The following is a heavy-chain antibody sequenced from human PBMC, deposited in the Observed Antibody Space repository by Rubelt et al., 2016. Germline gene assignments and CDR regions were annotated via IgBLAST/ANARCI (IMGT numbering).Heavy chain of an antibody. Sequence: QVQLQESGPELVKPSETLSLTCTVSGGSISSYYWSWVRQPPGKGREWIGYIYYSGSTNYNPSLKSRVTMSVDTSKNQFSLKLSSVTAADTAVYYCARGQGRDGYIHWGQGTLVTVSS. CDR3: ARGQGRDGYIH. CDR2: IYYSGST. D-gene: IGHD5-24*01. J-gene: IGHJ4*02. CDR1: GGSISSYY. V-gene: IGHV4-59*01.